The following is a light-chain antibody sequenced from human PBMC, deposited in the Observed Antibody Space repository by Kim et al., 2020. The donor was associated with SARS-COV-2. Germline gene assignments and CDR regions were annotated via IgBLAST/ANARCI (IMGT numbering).Light chain of an antibody. CDR2: GIS. CDR1: HSVRSS. CDR3: QQYDSWPWT. J-gene: IGKJ1*01. V-gene: IGKV3-15*01. Sequence: VSPGERATRPCRARHSVRSSLAWYQHKPGQAPRLLMHGISTRATGIPARFSGSGYATEFTLTISSLQSEDFAVYYCQQYDSWPWTFGQGTKVDIK.